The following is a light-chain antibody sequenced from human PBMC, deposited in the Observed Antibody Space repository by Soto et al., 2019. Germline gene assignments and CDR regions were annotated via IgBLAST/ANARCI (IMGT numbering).Light chain of an antibody. J-gene: IGLJ2*01. CDR1: SSDVGGYNY. CDR3: SSYTSSSTLGVV. Sequence: QSALTQPASVSGSPGQSITISCTGTSSDVGGYNYVSWYQQHPGKAPKLMIYDVSNRPSAVSNRFSGSKSGNTASLTISGLQAEDEAEYYCSSYTSSSTLGVVFGGGTKLTVL. CDR2: DVS. V-gene: IGLV2-14*01.